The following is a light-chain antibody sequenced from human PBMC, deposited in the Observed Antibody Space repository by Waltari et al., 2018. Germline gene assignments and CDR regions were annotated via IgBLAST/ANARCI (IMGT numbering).Light chain of an antibody. Sequence: QSALTQPPSASGSPGQSVTLSCTGTTNDIGSYDYVSWYQHHPGKAPKLIIYEVSNRPSGVSKRFSGSKSGSTASLTVSALQVEYEAIYYCSSYVASRIVFGGGTRLTVL. J-gene: IGLJ2*01. CDR1: TNDIGSYDY. V-gene: IGLV2-8*01. CDR2: EVS. CDR3: SSYVASRIV.